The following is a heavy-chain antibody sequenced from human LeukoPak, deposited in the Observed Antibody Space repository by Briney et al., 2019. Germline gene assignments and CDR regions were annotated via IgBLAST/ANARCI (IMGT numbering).Heavy chain of an antibody. D-gene: IGHD3-3*01. V-gene: IGHV4-4*07. CDR3: ARKGGVVITNWFDP. CDR1: GGSISSYY. CDR2: IYTSGST. Sequence: SETLSLTCTVSGGSISSYYWSWIRQPAGKGLEWIGRIYTSGSTNYNPSLKSRVTMSVDTSKNQFSLKLGSVTAADTAVYYCARKGGVVITNWFDPWGQGTLVTVSS. J-gene: IGHJ5*02.